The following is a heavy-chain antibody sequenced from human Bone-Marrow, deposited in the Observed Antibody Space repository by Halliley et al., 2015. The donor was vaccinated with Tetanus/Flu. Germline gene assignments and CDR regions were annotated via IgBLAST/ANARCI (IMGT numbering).Heavy chain of an antibody. J-gene: IGHJ6*02. Sequence: GGTTDYAAPVKGRFTISRDDSKNTLYLQMNSLKTEDTALYYCTKQFDFWGGYYDYDYYALDVWGQGTTVTVSS. V-gene: IGHV3-15*01. CDR3: TKQFDFWGGYYDYDYYALDV. D-gene: IGHD3-3*01. CDR2: GGTT.